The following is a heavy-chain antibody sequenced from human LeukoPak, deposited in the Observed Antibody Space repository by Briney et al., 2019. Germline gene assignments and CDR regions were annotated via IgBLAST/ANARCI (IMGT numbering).Heavy chain of an antibody. J-gene: IGHJ4*02. CDR2: ADYSGGT. V-gene: IGHV4-39*07. D-gene: IGHD6-19*01. CDR3: AGERGEEYSSGWYKTNYFDN. CDR1: GDSVSSVTDY. Sequence: SETLSLTCTVAGDSVSSVTDYWAWIRQPPGKGLEWIASADYSGGTYYNPSLESRVAISADMSKKQISLTLTSVTGADTAVYYCAGERGEEYSSGWYKTNYFDNWGQGIRVTVSS.